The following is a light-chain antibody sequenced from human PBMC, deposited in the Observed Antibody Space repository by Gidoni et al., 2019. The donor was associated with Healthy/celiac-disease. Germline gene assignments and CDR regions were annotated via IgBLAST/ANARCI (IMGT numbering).Light chain of an antibody. J-gene: IGKJ4*01. CDR3: QQYNNWLT. V-gene: IGKV3-15*01. CDR2: CAS. CDR1: QSVSSN. Sequence: EIVMTQSPATLSVSPGERATLSCRASQSVSSNLAWYQQKPGQAPRLLSYCASTRATGIPARFSGSGSGTEFTLTISSLQSVDFAVYYCQQYNNWLTFGGGTKVEIK.